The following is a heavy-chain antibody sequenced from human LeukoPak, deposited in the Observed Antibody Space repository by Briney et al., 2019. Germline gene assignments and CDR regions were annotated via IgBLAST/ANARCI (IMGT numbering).Heavy chain of an antibody. CDR3: AKPGGYSRGYCRFDY. CDR1: NFIFNNYA. CDR2: ISGGGSSA. J-gene: IGHJ4*02. Sequence: PGGSLRLSCTASNFIFNNYAMTCVRQAPGKGLEWVSAISGGGSSAFYADSVKGRFTISRDNSNNTLYLQMSSLRAEDTAMYYCAKPGGYSRGYCRFDYWGQGTLVTVSS. V-gene: IGHV3-23*01. D-gene: IGHD3-22*01.